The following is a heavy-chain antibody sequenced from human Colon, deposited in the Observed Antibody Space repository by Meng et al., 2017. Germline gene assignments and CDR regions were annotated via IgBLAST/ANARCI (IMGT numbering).Heavy chain of an antibody. CDR3: ARDHMGSLDY. Sequence: GSGPGLVWPSETLSLICSVSGGAVSSAGYQWSWIRQPPGKGLEWIGYASTNYNPSLKSRVTISVDTSKNQFSLRLTSVTAADTAVYYCARDHMGSLDYWGQGILVTVSS. CDR1: GGAVSSAGYQ. D-gene: IGHD1-26*01. CDR2: AST. J-gene: IGHJ4*02. V-gene: IGHV4-61*08.